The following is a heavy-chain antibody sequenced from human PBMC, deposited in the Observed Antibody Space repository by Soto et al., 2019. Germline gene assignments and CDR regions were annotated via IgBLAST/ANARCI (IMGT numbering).Heavy chain of an antibody. D-gene: IGHD3-9*01. V-gene: IGHV4-59*08. J-gene: IGHJ4*02. CDR3: ARTGGYFDWLPPYYFDY. CDR2: IYYSGST. Sequence: SETLCLTCTVSGGSISNYYWSWIRQPPGKGLEWIGYIYYSGSTNYNPSLKSRVTISVDTSKNQFSLKLTSVTAADTAVYYCARTGGYFDWLPPYYFDYWGQGTLVTVSS. CDR1: GGSISNYY.